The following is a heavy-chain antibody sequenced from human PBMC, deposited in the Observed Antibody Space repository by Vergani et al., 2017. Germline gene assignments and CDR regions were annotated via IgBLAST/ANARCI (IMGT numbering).Heavy chain of an antibody. J-gene: IGHJ5*02. D-gene: IGHD3-9*01. V-gene: IGHV2-5*01. Sequence: QITLKESGPTLVKPTQTLPLTCTFSGFSLSTSGVGVGWIRRPPGKALEWLALIYWNADKSYSPSLKSRLTITKDTSKNQVVLTMTDMDPVDTATYYCAHSLVLRYLDWLSEYNWFDPWGQGTLVTVSS. CDR2: IYWNADK. CDR3: AHSLVLRYLDWLSEYNWFDP. CDR1: GFSLSTSGVG.